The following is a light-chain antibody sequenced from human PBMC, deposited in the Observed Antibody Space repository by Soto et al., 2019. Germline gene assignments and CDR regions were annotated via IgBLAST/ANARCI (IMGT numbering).Light chain of an antibody. J-gene: IGLJ2*01. Sequence: QSVLTQPPSVSAAPGQKVTISCSGSSSNIGNNYVSWYQQLPGTAPKLLIYDNNQRPSGIPDRFSGSKSGTSATLGITGLQTGDEADYYCATWDTRLYTVVFGGGTKLTVL. CDR3: ATWDTRLYTVV. CDR1: SSNIGNNY. V-gene: IGLV1-51*01. CDR2: DNN.